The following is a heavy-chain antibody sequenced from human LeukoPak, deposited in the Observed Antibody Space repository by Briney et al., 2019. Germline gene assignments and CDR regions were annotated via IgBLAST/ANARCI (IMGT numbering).Heavy chain of an antibody. CDR3: ARVPSGGTLYYYYYMDV. Sequence: GGSLRLSCAASGFTFSSYSMNWVRQAPGKGLGVGSFNSSSSSYIYYADSVKGRFTISRDNAKNSLYLQMNSLRAEDTAVYYCARVPSGGTLYYYYYMDVWGKGTTVTISS. V-gene: IGHV3-21*05. CDR2: NSSSSSYI. CDR1: GFTFSSYS. J-gene: IGHJ6*03. D-gene: IGHD3-16*01.